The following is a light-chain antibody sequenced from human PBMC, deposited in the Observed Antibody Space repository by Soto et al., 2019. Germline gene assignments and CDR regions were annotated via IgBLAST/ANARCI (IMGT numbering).Light chain of an antibody. CDR3: QQYEDFPLT. V-gene: IGKV1-33*01. CDR2: DAS. Sequence: DLAMTQSPSSLSASVGDRVTITCQASQDISNYLNWYQQKTGRAPKLLIYDASSLESGVSSRFSGSASGTHFTFTISSLQPDDIATYYCQQYEDFPLTFGQGTRLDIK. CDR1: QDISNY. J-gene: IGKJ5*01.